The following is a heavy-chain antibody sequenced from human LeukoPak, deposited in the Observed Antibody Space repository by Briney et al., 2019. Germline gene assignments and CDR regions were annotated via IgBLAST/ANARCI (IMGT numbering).Heavy chain of an antibody. CDR1: GGSISSSSYY. J-gene: IGHJ4*02. V-gene: IGHV4-39*01. CDR2: IYYSGST. Sequence: SETLSHTCTVSGGSISSSSYYWGWIRQPPGKGLEWIGSIYYSGSTYYNPSLKSRVTISVDTSKNQFSLKLSSVTAADTAVYYCARSIPFDYWGQGTLVTVSS. CDR3: ARSIPFDY.